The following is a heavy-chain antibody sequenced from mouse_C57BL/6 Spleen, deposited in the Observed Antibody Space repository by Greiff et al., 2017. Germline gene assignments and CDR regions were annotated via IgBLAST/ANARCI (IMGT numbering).Heavy chain of an antibody. Sequence: QVQLKESGAELARPGASVKLSCKASGYTFTSYGISWVKQRTGQGLEWIGEIYPRSGNTYYNEKFKGKATLTADKSSSTAYMELRSLTSEDSAVYFCARESRLQNYWYFDVWGTGTTVTVSS. J-gene: IGHJ1*03. CDR2: IYPRSGNT. V-gene: IGHV1-81*01. CDR3: ARESRLQNYWYFDV. CDR1: GYTFTSYG. D-gene: IGHD2-10*01.